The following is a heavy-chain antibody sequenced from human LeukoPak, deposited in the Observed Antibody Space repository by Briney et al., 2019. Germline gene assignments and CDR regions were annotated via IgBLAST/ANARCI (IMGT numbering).Heavy chain of an antibody. CDR2: TYYRSKWYN. CDR1: GDSVSSNSAA. D-gene: IGHD6-19*01. J-gene: IGHJ6*02. CDR3: ARVGYSSVWTPFAMDV. Sequence: SQTLSLTCAISGDSVSSNSAAWNWIRQSPSRGVEWLGRTYYRSKWYNDYAVSVKSRVIINPDTSKNQFSLQLNSVTPEDTAVYYCARVGYSSVWTPFAMDVWGQGTTVTVSS. V-gene: IGHV6-1*01.